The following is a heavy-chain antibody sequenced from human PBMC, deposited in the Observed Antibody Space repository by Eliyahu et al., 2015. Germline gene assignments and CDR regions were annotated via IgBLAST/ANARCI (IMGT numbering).Heavy chain of an antibody. V-gene: IGHV1-2*02. J-gene: IGHJ5*02. CDR2: INPNSGGT. CDR3: ARVLPIYNWFDP. Sequence: QVQLVQSGAEVKKPGASVKVSCKASGYTFTGYYMPWXRQAPGQGLEGMGWINPNSGGTNYAQKFQGRVTMTRDTSISTAYMELSRLRSDDTAVYYCARVLPIYNWFDPWGQGTLVTVSS. D-gene: IGHD3-3*01. CDR1: GYTFTGYY.